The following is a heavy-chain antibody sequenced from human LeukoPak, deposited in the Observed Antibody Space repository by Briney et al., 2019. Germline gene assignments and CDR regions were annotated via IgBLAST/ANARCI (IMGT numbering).Heavy chain of an antibody. CDR3: ATNQIGAWEPFDY. CDR2: IDPEDGET. D-gene: IGHD1-26*01. Sequence: GASVKVSCKVSGYTLTELSMHWVRQAPGKGLEWMGGIDPEDGETISAQKFRGRVTMTEDTSTDTAYMELSSLRSEDTAVYYCATNQIGAWEPFDYWGQGTLVTVSS. CDR1: GYTLTELS. V-gene: IGHV1-24*01. J-gene: IGHJ4*02.